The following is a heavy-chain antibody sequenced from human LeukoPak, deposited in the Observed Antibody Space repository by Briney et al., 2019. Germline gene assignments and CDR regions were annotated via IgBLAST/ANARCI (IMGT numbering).Heavy chain of an antibody. Sequence: GGSLRLSCAASGFTFKNFAMSWVRQAPGRGLEWVSSSDGSGRLTYYDDSVKGRFTISRDNSKDTLYLEMDSLRAEDSAVYYCTRAISQFVIGGAAYWGQGTQVTVSS. CDR2: SDGSGRLT. D-gene: IGHD3-10*01. J-gene: IGHJ4*02. V-gene: IGHV3-23*01. CDR1: GFTFKNFA. CDR3: TRAISQFVIGGAAY.